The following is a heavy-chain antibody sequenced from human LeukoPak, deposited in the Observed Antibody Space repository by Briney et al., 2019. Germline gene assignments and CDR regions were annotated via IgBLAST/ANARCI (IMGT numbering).Heavy chain of an antibody. V-gene: IGHV1-18*01. Sequence: ASVKVSCKASGYTFTSYGISWVRQAPGQGLEWMGWISAYNGNTNYAQKLQGRVTMTTDTSTSTAYMELRSLRSDDTAVYYCARDNLHYDILTGYYKGPGYYYYYGMDVWGQGTTVTVSS. CDR3: ARDNLHYDILTGYYKGPGYYYYYGMDV. CDR2: ISAYNGNT. CDR1: GYTFTSYG. D-gene: IGHD3-9*01. J-gene: IGHJ6*02.